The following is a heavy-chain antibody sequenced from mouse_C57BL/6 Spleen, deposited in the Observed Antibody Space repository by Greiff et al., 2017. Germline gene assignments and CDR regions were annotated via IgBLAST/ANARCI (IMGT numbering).Heavy chain of an antibody. D-gene: IGHD1-1*01. V-gene: IGHV2-5*01. J-gene: IGHJ1*03. Sequence: QVQLKESGPGLVQPSQSLSITCTVSGFSLTTYSVHWVRQSPGKGLEWLGVIWRGGITDYNAAFMSKLTITKDNSKSQVFFKMNSLQADDTAIYYCAKKSYYGSSPYWYFDVWGTGTTVTVSS. CDR1: GFSLTTYS. CDR2: IWRGGIT. CDR3: AKKSYYGSSPYWYFDV.